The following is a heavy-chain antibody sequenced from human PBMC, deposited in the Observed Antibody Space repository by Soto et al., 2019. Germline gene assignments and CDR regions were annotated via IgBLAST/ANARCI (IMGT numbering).Heavy chain of an antibody. Sequence: LRLSCAASGFTFSSYAMSWVRQAPGKGLEWVSAISGSGGSTYYADSVKGRFTISRDNSKNTLYLQMNSLRAEDTAVYYCAQIAARRLRFDYWGQGTLVTVSS. J-gene: IGHJ4*02. CDR1: GFTFSSYA. V-gene: IGHV3-23*01. D-gene: IGHD6-6*01. CDR3: AQIAARRLRFDY. CDR2: ISGSGGST.